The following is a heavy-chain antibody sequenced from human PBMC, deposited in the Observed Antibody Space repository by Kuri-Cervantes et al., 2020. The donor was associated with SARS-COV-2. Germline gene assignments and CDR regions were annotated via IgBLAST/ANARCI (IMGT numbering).Heavy chain of an antibody. J-gene: IGHJ4*02. V-gene: IGHV3-64*01. CDR2: ISTNGGST. CDR3: AKGGSGAHYFDY. CDR1: GFTFSSYA. D-gene: IGHD3-10*01. Sequence: GSLRLSCAASGFTFSSYAMHWVRQAPGKGLEYVSAISTNGGSTYYANSVKGRFTISRDDPKNTLYLQMGSLRAEDMAFYYCAKGGSGAHYFDYWGQGTLVTVSS.